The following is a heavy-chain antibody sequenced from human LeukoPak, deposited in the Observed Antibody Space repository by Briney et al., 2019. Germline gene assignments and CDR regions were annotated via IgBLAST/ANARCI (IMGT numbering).Heavy chain of an antibody. V-gene: IGHV1-69*13. CDR3: ARSSSPRLHFDY. Sequence: SVEASCKASGGTFSSYAISWVRQAPGQGLEWMGGIIPIFGTANYAQKFQGRVTITADESTSTAYMELSSLRSEDTAVYYCARSSSPRLHFDYWGQGTLVTVSS. CDR1: GGTFSSYA. J-gene: IGHJ4*02. D-gene: IGHD2-15*01. CDR2: IIPIFGTA.